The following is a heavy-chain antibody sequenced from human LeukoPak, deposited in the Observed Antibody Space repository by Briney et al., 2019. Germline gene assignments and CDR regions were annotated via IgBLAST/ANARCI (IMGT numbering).Heavy chain of an antibody. V-gene: IGHV1-69*04. J-gene: IGHJ4*02. Sequence: SVKVSCKASGYTFTNYDINWVRQAPGQGLEWMGRIIPILGIANYAQKFQGRVTITADKSTSTAYMELSSLRSEDTAVYYCARGGGADSVLLDYWGQGTLVTVSS. CDR1: GYTFTNYD. CDR3: ARGGGADSVLLDY. CDR2: IIPILGIA. D-gene: IGHD1-26*01.